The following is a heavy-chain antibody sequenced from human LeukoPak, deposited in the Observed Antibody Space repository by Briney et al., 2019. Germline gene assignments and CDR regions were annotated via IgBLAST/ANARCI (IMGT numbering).Heavy chain of an antibody. J-gene: IGHJ4*02. D-gene: IGHD2-2*01. CDR1: GYTFTNYG. V-gene: IGHV1-18*04. CDR3: ARVPPSAHQLLSSDY. CDR2: ISANNGET. Sequence: ASVMVSCKASGYTFTNYGISWVRQAPGQGLEWMARISANNGETRYAQNLQGRLTMTTDTSTSTAYMELRSLRPDDTAVYYCARVPPSAHQLLSSDYWGQGTQVTVSS.